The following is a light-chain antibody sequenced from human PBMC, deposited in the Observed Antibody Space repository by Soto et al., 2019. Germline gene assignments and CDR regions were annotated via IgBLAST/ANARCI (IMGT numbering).Light chain of an antibody. V-gene: IGKV3-15*01. J-gene: IGKJ4*01. CDR1: QSVSSN. Sequence: EIVMTQSPATLSVSPGERATLSCMASQSVSSNLAWYQQKPGQAPRLLIYGASTRATGIPARFSGSGSGTEFTLTISSLQAEDFAVSYCQQDNNWPPVTFGGGTKVEIK. CDR2: GAS. CDR3: QQDNNWPPVT.